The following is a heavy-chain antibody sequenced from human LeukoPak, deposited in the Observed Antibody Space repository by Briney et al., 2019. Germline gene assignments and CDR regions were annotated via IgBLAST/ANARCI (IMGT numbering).Heavy chain of an antibody. CDR3: AKLTYGDFPNYWYFDL. V-gene: IGHV3-21*04. Sequence: GGSLRLSCAASGFSFVTYSMNWVRQAPGKGLEWVSSISSDSSYIYYADSMKGRFTISRDNAKRSLYLQMNSLRAEDTAVYYCAKLTYGDFPNYWYFDLWGRGTLVTVSS. CDR2: ISSDSSYI. CDR1: GFSFVTYS. J-gene: IGHJ2*01. D-gene: IGHD4-17*01.